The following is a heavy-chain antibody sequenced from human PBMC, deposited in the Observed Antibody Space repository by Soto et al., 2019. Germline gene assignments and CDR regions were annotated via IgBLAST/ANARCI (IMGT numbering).Heavy chain of an antibody. D-gene: IGHD2-15*01. V-gene: IGHV4-59*01. Sequence: PSETLSLTCTVSGGSMSSYYWTWLRQSPGRGLEWIGYISYSGSTYYNPSLKSRVTISADTSKNQFSLRMNSMIAADTAVYYCARADPVASVGYWGQGTLVTVSS. J-gene: IGHJ4*02. CDR2: ISYSGST. CDR3: ARADPVASVGY. CDR1: GGSMSSYY.